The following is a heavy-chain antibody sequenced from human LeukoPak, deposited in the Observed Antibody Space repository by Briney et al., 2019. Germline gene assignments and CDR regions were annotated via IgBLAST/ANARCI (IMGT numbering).Heavy chain of an antibody. CDR1: GFTFSSYS. V-gene: IGHV3-48*01. Sequence: GGTLRLSCAASGFTFSSYSMNWVRQAPGKRLEWVSYISSSSSTIYYADSVKGRFTISRDNAKNSLYLQMNSLRAEDTAVYYCASIYCSSTSCYSADYWGQGTLVTVSS. CDR3: ASIYCSSTSCYSADY. D-gene: IGHD2-2*01. CDR2: ISSSSSTI. J-gene: IGHJ4*02.